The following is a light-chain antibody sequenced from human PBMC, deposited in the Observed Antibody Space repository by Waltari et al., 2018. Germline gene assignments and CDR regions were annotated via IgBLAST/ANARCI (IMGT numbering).Light chain of an antibody. V-gene: IGLV2-23*01. CDR1: SSDVGSHNL. J-gene: IGLJ2*01. CDR3: CSYAGSTASIL. CDR2: EDT. Sequence: QSALTQPASVSGSPGQSITISCTGTSSDVGSHNLASWYQHHPGKAPKPMIYEDTKRPSGVSNRFSSSKSGNTASLTISGLQAEDEADYYCCSYAGSTASILLGGGTKLTVL.